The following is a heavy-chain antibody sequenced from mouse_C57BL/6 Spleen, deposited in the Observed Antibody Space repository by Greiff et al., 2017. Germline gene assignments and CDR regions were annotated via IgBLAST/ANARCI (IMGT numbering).Heavy chain of an antibody. V-gene: IGHV5-17*01. CDR2: ISSGSSTI. CDR1: GFTFSDYG. D-gene: IGHD1-1*02. Sequence: EVKLMESGGGLVKPGGSLKLSCVASGFTFSDYGMHWVRQAPEKGLEWVAYISSGSSTIYYADTVKGRFTISRDNAKNTLFLQMTSLRSEDTAMYYCARELWGYWGQGTLVTVSA. CDR3: ARELWGY. J-gene: IGHJ3*01.